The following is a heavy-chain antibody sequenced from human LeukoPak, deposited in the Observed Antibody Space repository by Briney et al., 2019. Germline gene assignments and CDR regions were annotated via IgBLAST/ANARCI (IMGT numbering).Heavy chain of an antibody. CDR3: ARGPYASGSYGRRGWVHYMDV. D-gene: IGHD3-10*01. V-gene: IGHV3-9*01. CDR1: GFTFDDYA. J-gene: IGHJ6*03. CDR2: ISWNSGSI. Sequence: PGRSLRLSCAASGFTFDDYAMHWVRQAPGKGLEWVSGISWNSGSIGYADSVKGRFTISRDNAKNSLYLQMNSLRAEDTAVYYCARGPYASGSYGRRGWVHYMDVWGKGTTVTISS.